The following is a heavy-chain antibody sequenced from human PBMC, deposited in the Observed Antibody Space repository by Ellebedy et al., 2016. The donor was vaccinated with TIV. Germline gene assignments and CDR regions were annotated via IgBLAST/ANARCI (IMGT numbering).Heavy chain of an antibody. CDR2: IYSGTT. J-gene: IGHJ6*02. Sequence: MPSETLSLTCAVSGDSISSSGFNWGWIRQPPGKGLEWIATIYSGTTYFNASLKSRLAISIDTSKSEFSLRLSSVTAADTAVYFCFGYTSHWVLSTHSTMDVWGQGTTVIVSS. CDR3: FGYTSHWVLSTHSTMDV. V-gene: IGHV4-39*01. D-gene: IGHD5-24*01. CDR1: GDSISSSGFN.